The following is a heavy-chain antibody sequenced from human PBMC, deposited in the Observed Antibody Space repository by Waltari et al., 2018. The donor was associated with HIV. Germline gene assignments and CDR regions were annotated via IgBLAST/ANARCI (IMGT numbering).Heavy chain of an antibody. D-gene: IGHD3-3*01. CDR3: ARAESPTIFGVVNYYGMDV. CDR1: GGTFSSYA. V-gene: IGHV1-69*01. CDR2: IIPIFGTA. J-gene: IGHJ6*02. Sequence: QVQLVQSGAEVKKPGSSVKVSCKASGGTFSSYAISWVRQAPGQGLEWMGGIIPIFGTANYAQKFQGRVTITADESTSTAYMELSSLRSEDTAVYYCARAESPTIFGVVNYYGMDVWGQGTTVTVSS.